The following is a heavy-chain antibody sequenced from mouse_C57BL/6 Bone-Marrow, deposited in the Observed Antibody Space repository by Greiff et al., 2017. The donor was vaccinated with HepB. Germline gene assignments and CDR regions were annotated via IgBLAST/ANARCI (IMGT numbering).Heavy chain of an antibody. CDR1: GYAFSSSW. Sequence: VQLQQSGPELVKPGASVKISCKASGYAFSSSWMNWVKQRPGKGLEWIGRIYPGDGDTNYNGKFKGKATLTADKSSSTAYMQLSSLTSEDSAVYFCARGDIYYYGSRYFDVWGTGTTVTVSS. D-gene: IGHD1-1*01. V-gene: IGHV1-82*01. CDR3: ARGDIYYYGSRYFDV. J-gene: IGHJ1*03. CDR2: IYPGDGDT.